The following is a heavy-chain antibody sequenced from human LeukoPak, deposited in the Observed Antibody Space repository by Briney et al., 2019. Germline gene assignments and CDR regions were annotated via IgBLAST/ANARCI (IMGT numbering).Heavy chain of an antibody. Sequence: PSETLSLTCTVSGGSISSYYWSWIRQPPGKGLEWIGDIYYSGSTNYNPSLKSRVTISVDTSKNQFSLKLSSVTAADTAVYYCARDYHEYSTNAFDIWGQGTMVTVSS. CDR2: IYYSGST. J-gene: IGHJ3*02. CDR1: GGSISSYY. V-gene: IGHV4-59*01. CDR3: ARDYHEYSTNAFDI. D-gene: IGHD6-13*01.